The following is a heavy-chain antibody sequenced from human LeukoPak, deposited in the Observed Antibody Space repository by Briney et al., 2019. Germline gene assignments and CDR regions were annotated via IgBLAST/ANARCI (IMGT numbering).Heavy chain of an antibody. CDR3: TGGTAPDY. D-gene: IGHD2-21*02. V-gene: IGHV3-49*03. J-gene: IGHJ4*02. CDR2: IRSKAYGGTT. Sequence: GGSLRLSCAASGFTFSSYAMNWFRQAPGKGLEWVGLIRSKAYGGTTEYAASVRARFTISRDDSKSIAYLQMNSLKTEDTAVYYCTGGTAPDYWGQGTLVTVSS. CDR1: GFTFSSYA.